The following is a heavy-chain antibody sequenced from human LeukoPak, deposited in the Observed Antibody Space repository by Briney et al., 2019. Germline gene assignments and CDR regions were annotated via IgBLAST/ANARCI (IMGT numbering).Heavy chain of an antibody. CDR3: ARSPRTYNWNYLHYFDY. J-gene: IGHJ4*02. D-gene: IGHD1-7*01. CDR1: GFTFSGYS. Sequence: HPGGSLRLSCAASGFTFSGYSMNWVRQAPGKGLEWVSYISSSSSTIYYADSVKGRFTISRDNAKNSLYLQMNSLRAEDTAVYYCARSPRTYNWNYLHYFDYWGQGTLVTVSS. CDR2: ISSSSSTI. V-gene: IGHV3-48*01.